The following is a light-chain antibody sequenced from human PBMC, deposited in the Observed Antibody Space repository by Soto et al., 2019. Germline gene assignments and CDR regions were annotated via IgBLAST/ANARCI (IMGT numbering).Light chain of an antibody. CDR1: SSNIGAGYD. CDR2: GNS. V-gene: IGLV1-40*01. J-gene: IGLJ3*02. Sequence: QSVLTQPPSVSGAPGQRVTISCTGSSSNIGAGYDVHWYQQLPGTAPKLLIYGNSNRPSGVPDRCSGSKSGTSASLAITGVQAEDEADYYCQSYDGSLSGWVFGGGTKLTVL. CDR3: QSYDGSLSGWV.